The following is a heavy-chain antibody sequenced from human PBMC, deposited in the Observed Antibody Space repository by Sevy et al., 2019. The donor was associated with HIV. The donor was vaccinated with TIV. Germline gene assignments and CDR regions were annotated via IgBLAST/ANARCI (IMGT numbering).Heavy chain of an antibody. Sequence: ASVKVSCKASGGTFSSYAISWVRQAPGQGLEWMGGIIPIFGTANYAQTFQGRVTITADESTSTAYMELSSLRSEDTAVYYCARGSHSGYDVFDYWGQGTLVTVSS. CDR1: GGTFSSYA. CDR2: IIPIFGTA. J-gene: IGHJ4*02. CDR3: ARGSHSGYDVFDY. V-gene: IGHV1-69*13. D-gene: IGHD5-12*01.